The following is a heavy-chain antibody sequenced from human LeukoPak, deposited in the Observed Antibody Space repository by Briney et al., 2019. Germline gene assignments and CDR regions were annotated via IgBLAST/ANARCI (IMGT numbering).Heavy chain of an antibody. CDR1: GGSFSGYY. CDR2: INHSGST. J-gene: IGHJ3*02. Sequence: MSSETLSLTCAVYGGSFSGYYWSWIRQPPGKGLEWIGEINHSGSTNYNPSLKSRVTISVDTSKNQFSLKLSSVTAADTAVYYCARRITMIAFDIWGQGTVVTVSS. CDR3: ARRITMIAFDI. D-gene: IGHD3-22*01. V-gene: IGHV4-34*01.